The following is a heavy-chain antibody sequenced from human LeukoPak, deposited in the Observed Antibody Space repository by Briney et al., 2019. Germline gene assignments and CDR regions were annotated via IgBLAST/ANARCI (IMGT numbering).Heavy chain of an antibody. Sequence: SETLSLTCTVSGGSISSSSYYWGWIRQPPGKGLEWIGSIYYSGSTYYNPSLKSRVTISVDTSKNQFSLKLSSVTAADTAVYYCAREFGDIVVVPAAMYPSYSDYWGQGILVTVSS. CDR3: AREFGDIVVVPAAMYPSYSDY. D-gene: IGHD2-2*01. CDR2: IYYSGST. V-gene: IGHV4-39*07. CDR1: GGSISSSSYY. J-gene: IGHJ4*02.